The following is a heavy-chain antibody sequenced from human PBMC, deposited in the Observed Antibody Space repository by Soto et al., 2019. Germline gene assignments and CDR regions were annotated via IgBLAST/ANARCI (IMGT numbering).Heavy chain of an antibody. J-gene: IGHJ4*02. CDR3: ADSSGSYGRFDY. CDR2: INHNGST. V-gene: IGHV4-34*01. Sequence: SETLSLTCAVYGGSFSGYYWSWIRQPPGKGLEWIGEINHNGSTNYNPSLKSRVTISVDTSKNQFSLKLSSVTAADTAVYYCADSSGSYGRFDYWGQGTLVTVSS. CDR1: GGSFSGYY. D-gene: IGHD1-26*01.